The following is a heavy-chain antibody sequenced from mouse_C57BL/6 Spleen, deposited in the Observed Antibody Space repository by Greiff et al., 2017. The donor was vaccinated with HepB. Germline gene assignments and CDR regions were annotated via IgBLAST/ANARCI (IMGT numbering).Heavy chain of an antibody. CDR3: ARAYDYDLDY. Sequence: VQLQQSGAELVMPGASVKLSCKASGYTFTSYWMHWVKQRPGQGLEWIGEIDPSDSYTNYNQKFKGKSTLTVDKSSSTAYMQLSSLTSEDSAVYYCARAYDYDLDYWGQGTTLTVSS. D-gene: IGHD2-4*01. CDR2: IDPSDSYT. J-gene: IGHJ2*01. V-gene: IGHV1-69*01. CDR1: GYTFTSYW.